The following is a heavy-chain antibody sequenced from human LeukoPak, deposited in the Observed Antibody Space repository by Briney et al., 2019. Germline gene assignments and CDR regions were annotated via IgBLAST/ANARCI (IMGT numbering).Heavy chain of an antibody. CDR3: AKDEATSGGGLAS. CDR2: MYTGGTT. CDR1: GFTVSGTH. J-gene: IGHJ4*02. D-gene: IGHD3-16*01. Sequence: GGFLRLSCAASGFTVSGTHMSWVRQAPGKGLEWVSAMYTGGTTYYADSVQGRFTISRDNSKNTLYLQMNSLRAEDTAVYYCAKDEATSGGGLASWGQGTLVTVSS. V-gene: IGHV3-53*01.